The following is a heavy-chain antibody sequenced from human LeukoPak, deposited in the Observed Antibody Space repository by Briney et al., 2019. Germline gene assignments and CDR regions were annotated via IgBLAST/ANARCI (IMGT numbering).Heavy chain of an antibody. Sequence: PGGSLKLSCAASGFTFSSYAMSWVRQAPGKGLEWVSAISGSGGSTYYADSVKGRFTISGDNSKNTLYLQMNSLRAEDTAVYYCAKDPHYYDSSGYALDYWGQGTLVTVSS. V-gene: IGHV3-23*01. D-gene: IGHD3-22*01. J-gene: IGHJ4*02. CDR2: ISGSGGST. CDR3: AKDPHYYDSSGYALDY. CDR1: GFTFSSYA.